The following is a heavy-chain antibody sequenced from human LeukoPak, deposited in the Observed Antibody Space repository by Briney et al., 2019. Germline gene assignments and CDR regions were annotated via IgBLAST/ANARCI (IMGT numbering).Heavy chain of an antibody. J-gene: IGHJ4*02. CDR1: GGSISSSSYY. CDR2: IYYSGST. Sequence: SSETLSLTCTVSGGSISSSSYYWGWIRQPPGKGLEWIGSIYYSGSTYYNPSLKSRVTISVDTSKNQFSLKLSSVTAADTAVYYCARPGYSYGQFDYWGQGTLVTVSS. CDR3: ARPGYSYGQFDY. V-gene: IGHV4-39*07. D-gene: IGHD5-18*01.